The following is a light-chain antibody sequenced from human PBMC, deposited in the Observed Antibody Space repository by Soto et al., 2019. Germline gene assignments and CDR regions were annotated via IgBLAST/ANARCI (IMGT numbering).Light chain of an antibody. CDR3: QQYYSYPLT. CDR1: QSISNW. Sequence: DIHMTQSPSTLPASVGDRVTIPCRASQSISNWFAWYQQKPGKAPNLLIYDASSLQSGVPSRFSGSGFGTEFTLTISSLQPGDFATYYCQQYYSYPLTFGGGTKVDI. V-gene: IGKV1-5*01. CDR2: DAS. J-gene: IGKJ4*01.